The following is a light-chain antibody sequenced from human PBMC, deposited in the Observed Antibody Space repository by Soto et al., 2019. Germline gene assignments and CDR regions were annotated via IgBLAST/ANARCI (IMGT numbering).Light chain of an antibody. CDR1: TGEVTSGYY. CDR2: NTG. Sequence: QAVVTQEPSLTVSPGGTVTLTCASNTGEVTSGYYPNWFQQKPGQAPRSLIFNTGNRHPWTPARFSGSLLGGKAALTLSDVQPEDEAYYCCLLYYADAFFFGTGTKVTVL. CDR3: LLYYADAFF. V-gene: IGLV7-43*01. J-gene: IGLJ1*01.